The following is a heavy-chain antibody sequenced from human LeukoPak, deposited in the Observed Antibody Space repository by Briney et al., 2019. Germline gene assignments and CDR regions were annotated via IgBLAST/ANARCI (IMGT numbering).Heavy chain of an antibody. J-gene: IGHJ4*02. CDR2: INPNTGNP. V-gene: IGHV7-4-1*02. Sequence: ASVKVSCKASGYTFITYGINWVRQAPGQGLEWMGWINPNTGNPMYAQGFTGRFVFSLDTSVSTAYLQISSLKAEGTAVYYCARPSGTIFGVVTPFDYWGQGTLVTVSS. D-gene: IGHD3-3*01. CDR1: GYTFITYG. CDR3: ARPSGTIFGVVTPFDY.